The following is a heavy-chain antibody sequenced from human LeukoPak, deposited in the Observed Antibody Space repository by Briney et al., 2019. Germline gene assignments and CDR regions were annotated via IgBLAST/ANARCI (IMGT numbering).Heavy chain of an antibody. CDR1: GGTFSSYA. V-gene: IGHV1-69*06. D-gene: IGHD3-3*01. CDR2: IIPIFGTA. CDR3: ARAITIFGVVIHNFDY. J-gene: IGHJ4*02. Sequence: SVKVSCKASGGTFSSYAISWVRQAPGQGLEWMGGIIPIFGTANYAQKFQGRVTITADKSTSTAYMELSRLRSDDTAVYYCARAITIFGVVIHNFDYWGQGTLVTVSS.